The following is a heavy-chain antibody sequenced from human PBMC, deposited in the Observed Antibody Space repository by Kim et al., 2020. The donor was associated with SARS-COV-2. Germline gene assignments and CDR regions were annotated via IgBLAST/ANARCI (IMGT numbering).Heavy chain of an antibody. D-gene: IGHD6-19*01. CDR2: IIPIFGTT. CDR3: EGSGWYTSCWGASGFDP. CDR1: GGTFSSYA. V-gene: IGHV1-69*13. J-gene: IGHJ5*02. Sequence: SVKVSCKASGGTFSSYAISWVRQAPGQGLAWMGGIIPIFGTTNYAQTFQGRDTITADESTSTAYMELSSLRSEDTSVYYCEGSGWYTSCWGASGFDPWGQGTLVTVSS.